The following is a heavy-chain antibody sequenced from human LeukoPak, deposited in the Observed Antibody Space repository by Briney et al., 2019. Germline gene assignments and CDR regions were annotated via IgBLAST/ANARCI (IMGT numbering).Heavy chain of an antibody. J-gene: IGHJ4*02. CDR3: ARHRAYSSSSPFDY. Sequence: SGTLSLTCGVSGGSISNTNWWTWVRQPPGKGLEGSGYIYYTGSTNYNPSLKSRVTMFVDMSKNQFSLRLSSVTAADTAVYYCARHRAYSSSSPFDYWGQGTLVTVSS. CDR2: IYYTGST. CDR1: GGSISNTNW. V-gene: IGHV4-4*02. D-gene: IGHD6-6*01.